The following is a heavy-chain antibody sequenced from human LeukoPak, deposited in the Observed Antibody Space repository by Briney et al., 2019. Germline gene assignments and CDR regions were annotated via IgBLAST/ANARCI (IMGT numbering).Heavy chain of an antibody. CDR2: INPRDGTT. V-gene: IGHV1-46*01. CDR3: ARGADQEFDF. CDR1: GYTFIGYY. Sequence: ASVKVSCKASGYTFIGYYMHWVRQAPGQGLEWMGMINPRDGTTRTLQKFQGRVTMTRDTSTSTLYMGLSSLRSEDTAAYFCARGADQEFDFWGQGTLVTVSS. J-gene: IGHJ4*02.